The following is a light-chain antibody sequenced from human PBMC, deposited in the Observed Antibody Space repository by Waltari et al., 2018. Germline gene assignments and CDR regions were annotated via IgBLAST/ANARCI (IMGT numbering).Light chain of an antibody. CDR3: QHYVRLPAT. V-gene: IGKV3-20*01. J-gene: IGKJ1*01. CDR1: QSVGRS. Sequence: SCRASQSVGRSLAWYQQKPGQAPRLLIYGASSRATGIPDRFSCGGSGTDFSLTISRLEPEDFAVYYCQHYVRLPATFGQGTKVEIK. CDR2: GAS.